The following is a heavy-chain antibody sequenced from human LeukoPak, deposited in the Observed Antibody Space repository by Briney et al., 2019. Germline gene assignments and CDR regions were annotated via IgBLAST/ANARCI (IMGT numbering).Heavy chain of an antibody. Sequence: PGGSLRLSCAASGFTFSSYEMNWVRQAPGKGLEWVSCISGDSSTIYYADSVKGRFSISRDNAKNSLDLQMNSLRDEDTAVYYCARRSWFGEFYYDDYWGQGTLVTVSS. V-gene: IGHV3-48*03. CDR2: ISGDSSTI. D-gene: IGHD3-10*01. J-gene: IGHJ4*02. CDR3: ARRSWFGEFYYDDY. CDR1: GFTFSSYE.